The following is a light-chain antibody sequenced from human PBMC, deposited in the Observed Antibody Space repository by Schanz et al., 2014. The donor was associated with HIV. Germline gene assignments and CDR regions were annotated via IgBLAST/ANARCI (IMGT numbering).Light chain of an antibody. J-gene: IGLJ3*02. CDR3: SSYTSSSTWV. Sequence: QSALTQPPSASGSPGQSVTISCTGTSSDVGYYNDVSWYQQHPGKAPKLMIYDVNKRPSAVPDRFSGSKSGNTASLTVSGLQTEDEADYYCSSYTSSSTWVFGGGTKLTVL. CDR1: SSDVGYYND. CDR2: DVN. V-gene: IGLV2-8*01.